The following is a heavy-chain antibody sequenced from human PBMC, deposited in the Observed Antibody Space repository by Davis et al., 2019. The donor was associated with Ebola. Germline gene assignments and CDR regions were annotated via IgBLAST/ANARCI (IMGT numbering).Heavy chain of an antibody. V-gene: IGHV3-23*01. CDR3: AKDRGGYCTGVSCFIDH. CDR1: GFTFSSYA. D-gene: IGHD2-15*01. J-gene: IGHJ4*02. Sequence: GGSLRLSCTASGFTFSSYALNWVRQAPGKGLEWVSLISGSGGGTYYADSVKGRFTISRDNSKNTLYLQMNSLRAEDTAVYYCAKDRGGYCTGVSCFIDHWGQGTLVTVSS. CDR2: ISGSGGGT.